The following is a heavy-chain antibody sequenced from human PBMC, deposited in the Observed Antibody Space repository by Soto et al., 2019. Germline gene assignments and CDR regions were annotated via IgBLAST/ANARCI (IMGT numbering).Heavy chain of an antibody. CDR1: GDTFTSYY. J-gene: IGHJ4*02. D-gene: IGHD3-3*01. Sequence: GASVKVCCKASGDTFTSYYMHWVRQAPGQGLEWMGIINPSGGSTSYAQKFQGRVTMTRDTSTSTVYMELSSLRSEDTAVYYCASAIVSSGVSSGPLDYWGQGTLVTVSS. V-gene: IGHV1-46*03. CDR2: INPSGGST. CDR3: ASAIVSSGVSSGPLDY.